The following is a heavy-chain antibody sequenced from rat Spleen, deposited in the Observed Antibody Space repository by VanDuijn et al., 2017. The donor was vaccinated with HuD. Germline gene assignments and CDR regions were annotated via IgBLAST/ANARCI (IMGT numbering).Heavy chain of an antibody. V-gene: IGHV2-45*01. CDR3: VRERVPGFAFYFDY. D-gene: IGHD1-4*01. J-gene: IGHJ2*01. Sequence: QVQLKESGPGLVQPSQTLSLTCTVSGFSLTTYNVHWVRQPPGKGLEWMGVMWSDGNTDYNSALKSRLSISRDTSKSQVLLKMKSLQAEDTAIYFCVRERVPGFAFYFDYWGQGVMVTVSS. CDR2: MWSDGNT. CDR1: GFSLTTYN.